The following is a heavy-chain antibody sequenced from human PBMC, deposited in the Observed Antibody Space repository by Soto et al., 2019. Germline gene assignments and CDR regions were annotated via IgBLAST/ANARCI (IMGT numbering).Heavy chain of an antibody. D-gene: IGHD6-19*01. V-gene: IGHV3-30*18. CDR2: ISYDGSNK. CDR1: GFTFSSYG. J-gene: IGHJ6*02. CDR3: AKDLSGWYYYYGMDV. Sequence: QVQLVESGGGVVQPGRPLRLSCAASGFTFSSYGMHWVRQAPGKGLEWVAVISYDGSNKYYADSVKGRFTISRDNSKNTLYLQMNSLRAEDTAVYYCAKDLSGWYYYYGMDVWGQGTTVTVSS.